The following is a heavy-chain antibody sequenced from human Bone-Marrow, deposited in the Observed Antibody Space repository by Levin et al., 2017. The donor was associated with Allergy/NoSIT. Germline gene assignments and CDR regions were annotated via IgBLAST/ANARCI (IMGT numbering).Heavy chain of an antibody. CDR3: ATPLRGDPFFDN. CDR1: GASTSSSSHY. Sequence: PSETLSLTCTVSGASTSSSSHYWGWIRQPPGKGLEWVGSIYYSRNTYYNPSLKSRVTISLDTSKNQFSLNLSSVTAADTAVYYCATPLRGDPFFDNWGQGTLVTVSS. J-gene: IGHJ4*02. CDR2: IYYSRNT. D-gene: IGHD3-10*01. V-gene: IGHV4-39*01.